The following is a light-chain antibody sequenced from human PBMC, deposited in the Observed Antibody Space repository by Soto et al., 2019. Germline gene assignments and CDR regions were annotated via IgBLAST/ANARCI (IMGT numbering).Light chain of an antibody. J-gene: IGLJ1*01. CDR3: SSYAGSLYV. CDR2: EVS. Sequence: QSALTQPPSASGSPGQSVTISCTGTSSDVGGYNYVSWYLQHPGKAPKLMIYEVSKRPSGVPDRFSGSKSGNTASLTVSGLQAEDEADYYCSSYAGSLYVFGTGTKLTVL. V-gene: IGLV2-8*01. CDR1: SSDVGGYNY.